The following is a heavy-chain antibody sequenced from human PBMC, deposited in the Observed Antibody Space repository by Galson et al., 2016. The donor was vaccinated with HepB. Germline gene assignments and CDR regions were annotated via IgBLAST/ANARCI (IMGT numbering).Heavy chain of an antibody. J-gene: IGHJ5*02. V-gene: IGHV1-2*02. D-gene: IGHD4-17*01. Sequence: SVKVSCKASGYTFTSFYMHWVRQAPGQGLEWLGIIDPIGGGTNFAQKFRGRVTMTRDTTISTVYMELSRVKSDDTAVYYCARGVNYGDYLGHWFDPWGQGTLVTVPS. CDR2: IDPIGGGT. CDR1: GYTFTSFY. CDR3: ARGVNYGDYLGHWFDP.